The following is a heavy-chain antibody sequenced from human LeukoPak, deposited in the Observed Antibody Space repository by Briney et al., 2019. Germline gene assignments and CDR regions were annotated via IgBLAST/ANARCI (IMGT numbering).Heavy chain of an antibody. D-gene: IGHD3-22*01. CDR3: ARDWYDSSGYYYVNY. Sequence: PGGSLRLSCAASGFTFSSYWMHWVRQAPGKGLVWVSRINSDGSSTSYADSVKGRFTISRDNAKNSLYLQMNSLRAEDTAVYYCARDWYDSSGYYYVNYWGQGTLVTVSS. J-gene: IGHJ4*02. V-gene: IGHV3-74*01. CDR2: INSDGSST. CDR1: GFTFSSYW.